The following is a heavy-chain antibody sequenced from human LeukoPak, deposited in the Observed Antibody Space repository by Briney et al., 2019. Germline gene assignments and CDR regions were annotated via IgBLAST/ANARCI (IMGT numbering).Heavy chain of an antibody. D-gene: IGHD3-10*01. V-gene: IGHV3-23*01. J-gene: IGHJ5*02. CDR3: AKGRITMVRGAWFDP. Sequence: GGSLRLSCAASGFTFSSYAMSWVRQAPGKGLEGVSAVSGSGGSTYYADSVKGRFTISRDNSKNTLYLQMNSVRAEDTAVYYCAKGRITMVRGAWFDPWGQGTLVTVSS. CDR1: GFTFSSYA. CDR2: VSGSGGST.